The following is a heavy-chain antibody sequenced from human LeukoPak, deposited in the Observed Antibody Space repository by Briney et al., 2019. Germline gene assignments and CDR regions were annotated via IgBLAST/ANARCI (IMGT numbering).Heavy chain of an antibody. V-gene: IGHV3-30*18. J-gene: IGHJ4*02. CDR2: ISYDGSNK. Sequence: GGSLRLSCAASGFTFSSYGTHWVRQAPGKGLEWVAVISYDGSNKYYADSVKGRFTISRDNSKNTLYLQMNSLRAEDTAVYYCAKIYDSSGYHIYYFDYWGQGTLVTVSS. CDR1: GFTFSSYG. D-gene: IGHD3-22*01. CDR3: AKIYDSSGYHIYYFDY.